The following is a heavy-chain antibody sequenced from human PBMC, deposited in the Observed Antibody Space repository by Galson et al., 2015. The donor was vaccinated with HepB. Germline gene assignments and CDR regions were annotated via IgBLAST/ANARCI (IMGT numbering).Heavy chain of an antibody. J-gene: IGHJ6*02. D-gene: IGHD1-7*01. V-gene: IGHV1-18*01. Sequence: SVKVSCKAPGYDFNKYGLSWVRQAPGQRPEWMGWVSGYDGSANYAPKFRGRVTMTTQASAGTAYMEMRSLTSDDTAVYYCARDSRLELQLNNYYSYGMDVWGQGTAVIVS. CDR3: ARDSRLELQLNNYYSYGMDV. CDR1: GYDFNKYG. CDR2: VSGYDGSA.